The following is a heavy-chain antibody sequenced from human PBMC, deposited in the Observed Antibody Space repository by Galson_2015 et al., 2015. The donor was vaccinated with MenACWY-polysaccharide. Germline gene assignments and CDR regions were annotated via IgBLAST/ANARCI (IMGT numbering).Heavy chain of an antibody. V-gene: IGHV1-8*01. J-gene: IGHJ2*01. CDR1: EYTFTSYD. CDR3: ARGGAARRGWYFDL. D-gene: IGHD6-6*01. Sequence: SVKVSCMASEYTFTSYDINWVRQAPGQGLEWMGWMNPNSANTGYGKKFQGRVTMTRNTSMSTAYMELSSLRFEDTAVYYCARGGAARRGWYFDLWGRGTLVTVSS. CDR2: MNPNSANT.